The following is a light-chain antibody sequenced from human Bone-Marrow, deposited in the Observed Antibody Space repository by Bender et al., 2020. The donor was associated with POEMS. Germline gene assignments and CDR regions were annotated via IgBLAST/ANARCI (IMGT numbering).Light chain of an antibody. CDR1: NIGSKS. V-gene: IGLV3-25*03. CDR2: KDS. Sequence: SYVLTQPPSVSVAPGQTARISCGGDNIGSKSVHWYQQKPGQAPVLVICKDSERPSGIPERFSGSSSGTTVTLTISGVQAEDEADYHCQSADSSGALVVFGGGTKLSVL. J-gene: IGLJ2*01. CDR3: QSADSSGALVV.